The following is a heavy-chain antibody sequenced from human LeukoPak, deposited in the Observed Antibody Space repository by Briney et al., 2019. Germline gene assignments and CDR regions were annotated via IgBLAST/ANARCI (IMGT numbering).Heavy chain of an antibody. CDR3: AKPPSGGSFPYYFDY. J-gene: IGHJ4*02. Sequence: GGSLRLSCAASGFTFSSYGMHWVRQAPGKGLEWVAVISYDGSNKYYADSVKGRFTISRDNSKNTLYLQMNSLRAEDTAVYYCAKPPSGGSFPYYFDYWGQGTLVTVSS. CDR2: ISYDGSNK. V-gene: IGHV3-30*18. CDR1: GFTFSSYG. D-gene: IGHD2-15*01.